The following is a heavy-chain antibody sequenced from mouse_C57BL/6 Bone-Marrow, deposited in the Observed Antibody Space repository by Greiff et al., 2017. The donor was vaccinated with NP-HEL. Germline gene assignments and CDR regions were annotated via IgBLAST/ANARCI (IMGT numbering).Heavy chain of an antibody. CDR3: AKHGDYYGSSPHWYFDV. CDR1: GFSLTSYG. Sequence: QVQLQQSGPGLVQPSQSLSITCTVSGFSLTSYGVHWVRQSPGKGLEWLGVIWSGGSTDYNAAFISRLSISKDNSKSQVFFKMNSLQTDDTAMYYCAKHGDYYGSSPHWYFDVWGTGTTVTVSS. CDR2: IWSGGST. D-gene: IGHD1-1*01. V-gene: IGHV2-2*01. J-gene: IGHJ1*03.